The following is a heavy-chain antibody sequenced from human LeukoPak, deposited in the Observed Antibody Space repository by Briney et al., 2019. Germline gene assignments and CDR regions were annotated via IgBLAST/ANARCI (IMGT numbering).Heavy chain of an antibody. CDR1: GFTFGSYG. D-gene: IGHD1-1*01. J-gene: IGHJ6*03. V-gene: IGHV3-30*02. CDR2: IRHDGSNK. CDR3: TRDPRYNWSYYYMDV. Sequence: GGSLRLSCAASGFTFGSYGMHWVRQAPGKGLEWVAFIRHDGSNKYYADSVKGRFTISRDNSKNTLYLQMNSLRAEDTAVYYCTRDPRYNWSYYYMDVWGKGTTVTISS.